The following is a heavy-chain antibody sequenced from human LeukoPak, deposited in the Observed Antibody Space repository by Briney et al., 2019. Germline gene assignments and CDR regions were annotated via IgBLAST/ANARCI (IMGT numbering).Heavy chain of an antibody. Sequence: GASVKVSCKASGYTFSDYYLHWLRQAPGQGLEWMGWINPYSGGTNYAQKFQGRVTMTRDTSISTAYMELSSLRSEDTAVYYCARVGTALLWRKGIDYWGQGTLVTVSS. CDR3: ARVGTALLWRKGIDY. V-gene: IGHV1-2*02. CDR2: INPYSGGT. CDR1: GYTFSDYY. J-gene: IGHJ4*02. D-gene: IGHD2-21*01.